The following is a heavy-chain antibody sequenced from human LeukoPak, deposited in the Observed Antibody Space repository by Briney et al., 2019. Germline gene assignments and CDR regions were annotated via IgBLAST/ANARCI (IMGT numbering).Heavy chain of an antibody. CDR2: TYHWSKWFN. J-gene: IGHJ4*02. Sequence: SQTLLLTCAISGDSVTSGIWNWIRQSPSRGLEWLGRTYHWSKWFNDYAVSVESRMTINADTSRNQFSLQLNSVTPEDTAVYYCARDLHGSRGEFDYWGQGTLVTVSS. V-gene: IGHV6-1*01. D-gene: IGHD3-16*01. CDR3: ARDLHGSRGEFDY. CDR1: GDSVTSGI.